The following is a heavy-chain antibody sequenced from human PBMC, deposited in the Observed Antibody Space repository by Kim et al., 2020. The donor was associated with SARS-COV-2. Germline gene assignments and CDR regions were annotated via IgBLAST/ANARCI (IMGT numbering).Heavy chain of an antibody. CDR2: IYYSGST. D-gene: IGHD1-26*01. J-gene: IGHJ4*02. V-gene: IGHV4-39*01. CDR1: GDSISSSSYY. Sequence: SETLSLTCTVSGDSISSSSYYWGWIRQPPGKGLEWIGSIYYSGSTYYNPSLKSRVTISVDTSKNQFSLKLSSVTAADTAVYYCATSAGSSLGWLFDYWGQGTLVTVSS. CDR3: ATSAGSSLGWLFDY.